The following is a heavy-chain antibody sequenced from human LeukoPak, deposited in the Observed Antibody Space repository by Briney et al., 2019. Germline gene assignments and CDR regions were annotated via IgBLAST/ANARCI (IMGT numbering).Heavy chain of an antibody. Sequence: RGGSLRLSCAASGFTFSTYAMSWVRQAPGKGLEWVSAISGSGGSTYYADSVKGRFTISRDNSKNTLYLQINSLRAEDTAVYYCAKDRSGPAGSFGYWGQGTLVTVSS. CDR2: ISGSGGST. D-gene: IGHD2-2*01. CDR3: AKDRSGPAGSFGY. J-gene: IGHJ4*02. V-gene: IGHV3-23*01. CDR1: GFTFSTYA.